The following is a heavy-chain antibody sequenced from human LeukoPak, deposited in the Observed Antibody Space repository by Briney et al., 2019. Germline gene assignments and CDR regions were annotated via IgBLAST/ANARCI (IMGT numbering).Heavy chain of an antibody. V-gene: IGHV4-34*01. CDR2: IYYTGSI. CDR3: ARGPQGVTRPEY. Sequence: PSETLSLTCAVYGGSFSGYYWSWIRQPPGKGLEWIGTIYYTGSIYYNPSLKSRVTISVDTSKNQFSLKVRSVTAADTAVYYCARGPQGVTRPEYWGQGTLVTVSS. D-gene: IGHD4-17*01. CDR1: GGSFSGYY. J-gene: IGHJ4*02.